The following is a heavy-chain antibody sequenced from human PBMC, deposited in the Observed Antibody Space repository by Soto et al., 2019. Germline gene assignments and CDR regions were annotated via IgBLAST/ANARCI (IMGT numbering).Heavy chain of an antibody. V-gene: IGHV3-33*01. CDR1: VCTFTNHA. CDR2: IWYDGTIK. CDR3: ARVMRRWELLAH. Sequence: PXGSLRLSCASAVCTFTNHAMHCVRQSPGKWLEWVAAIWYDGTIKYYADSVKGRLTISRDNSKNTLYLQMNSLRAEDTAIYYCARVMRRWELLAHWAQGTPVT. J-gene: IGHJ4*02. D-gene: IGHD1-26*01.